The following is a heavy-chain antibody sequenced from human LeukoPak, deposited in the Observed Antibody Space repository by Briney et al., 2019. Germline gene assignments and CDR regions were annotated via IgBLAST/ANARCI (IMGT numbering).Heavy chain of an antibody. J-gene: IGHJ6*02. CDR1: GFTFSDYY. D-gene: IGHD3-10*01. Sequence: GGSLRLSCAASGFTFSDYYMSWTRQAPGKGLEWVSYISSSGSTMYYADSVKGRFTISRDNAKNSLYLQMNSLRAEDTAVYYCASLYGSGSYYKGGYYYGMDVWGQGTTVTVSS. V-gene: IGHV3-11*01. CDR3: ASLYGSGSYYKGGYYYGMDV. CDR2: ISSSGSTM.